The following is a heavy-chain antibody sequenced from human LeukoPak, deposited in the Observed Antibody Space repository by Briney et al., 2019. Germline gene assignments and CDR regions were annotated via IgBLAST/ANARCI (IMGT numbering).Heavy chain of an antibody. CDR2: IYHSGST. J-gene: IGHJ4*02. CDR1: GYSISSGYY. Sequence: SETLSLTCAVSGYSISSGYYWGWIRQPPGKGLEWIGSIYHSGSTYYNPSLKSRVTISVDTSKNQFPLKLSSVTAADTAVYYCALGHDILTGYYPFDYWGQGTLVTVSS. D-gene: IGHD3-9*01. V-gene: IGHV4-38-2*01. CDR3: ALGHDILTGYYPFDY.